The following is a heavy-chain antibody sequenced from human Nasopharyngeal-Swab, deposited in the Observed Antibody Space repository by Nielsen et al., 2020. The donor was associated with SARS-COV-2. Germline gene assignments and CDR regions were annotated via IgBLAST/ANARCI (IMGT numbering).Heavy chain of an antibody. CDR3: ANSERGYDYIWGSYRYGTVGAFDY. CDR1: GFTFSSYA. CDR2: ISSNGGST. Sequence: GESLKISCTASGFTFSSYAMHWVRQAPGKGLEYVSAISSNGGSTYYADSVKGRFTISRDNSKNTLYLQMNSLRAEDTAVYYCANSERGYDYIWGSYRYGTVGAFDYWGQGTLVTVSS. V-gene: IGHV3-64*04. D-gene: IGHD3-16*02. J-gene: IGHJ4*02.